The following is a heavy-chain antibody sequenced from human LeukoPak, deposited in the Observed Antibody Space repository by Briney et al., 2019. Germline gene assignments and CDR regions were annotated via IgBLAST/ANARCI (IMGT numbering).Heavy chain of an antibody. CDR1: GYTFTSYD. J-gene: IGHJ4*02. V-gene: IGHV1-18*01. CDR3: ARDRDGYNGGDY. CDR2: IGAFNGNT. Sequence: GASVKVSCKASGYTFTSYDIIWVRQAPGQGLECMGWIGAFNGNTNSAQKFQGRVTMTTDTSTSTAYMELRSLRSDDTAVYYCARDRDGYNGGDYWGQGTLVTVSS. D-gene: IGHD5-24*01.